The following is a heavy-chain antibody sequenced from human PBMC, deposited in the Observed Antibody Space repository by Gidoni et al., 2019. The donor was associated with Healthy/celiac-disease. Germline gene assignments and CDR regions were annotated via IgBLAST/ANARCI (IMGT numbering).Heavy chain of an antibody. J-gene: IGHJ4*02. CDR2: IYWDDDK. D-gene: IGHD6-13*01. CDR1: GFSLSTSGVG. Sequence: QITLKESGPTLVKPTQTLTLTCTFSGFSLSTSGVGVGWTRQPPGKALEWLALIYWDDDKRYSPSLKSRLTITKDTSKNQVVLTMTNMDPVDTATYYCAHVHSSSWTTHYFDYWGQGTLVTVSS. V-gene: IGHV2-5*02. CDR3: AHVHSSSWTTHYFDY.